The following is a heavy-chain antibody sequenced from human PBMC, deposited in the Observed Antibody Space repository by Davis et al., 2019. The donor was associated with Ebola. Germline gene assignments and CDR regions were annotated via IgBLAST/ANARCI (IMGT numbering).Heavy chain of an antibody. D-gene: IGHD3-3*02. CDR3: ASISGMDV. CDR1: GFTFDDYA. V-gene: IGHV3-9*01. CDR2: ISWNSGSI. Sequence: LSLTCAASGFTFDDYAMHWVRQAPGKGLEWVSGISWNSGSIGYADSVKGRFTISRDNAMNMLYLEMNSLRADDTAVYYCASISGMDVWGQGTTVIVSS. J-gene: IGHJ6*02.